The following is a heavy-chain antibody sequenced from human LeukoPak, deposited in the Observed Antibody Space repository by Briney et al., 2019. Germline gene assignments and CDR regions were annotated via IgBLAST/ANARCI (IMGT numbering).Heavy chain of an antibody. Sequence: ASVKVSCKASGYTFTSYYMHWVRQAPGQGLEWMGIINPSGGSTSYAQKFQGRVTMTRDTSTSTVYMELSSLRSEDTAVYYCARAYCGGDCYSNVEYYFDYWGQGTLVTVSS. CDR1: GYTFTSYY. V-gene: IGHV1-46*01. J-gene: IGHJ4*02. D-gene: IGHD2-21*02. CDR3: ARAYCGGDCYSNVEYYFDY. CDR2: INPSGGST.